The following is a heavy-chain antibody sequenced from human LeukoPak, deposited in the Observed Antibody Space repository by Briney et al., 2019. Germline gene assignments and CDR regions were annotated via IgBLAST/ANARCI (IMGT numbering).Heavy chain of an antibody. J-gene: IGHJ4*02. CDR3: AKNTGSGYYTYYFDY. CDR1: GFTFSSYW. V-gene: IGHV3-7*03. CDR2: VKQDGSER. D-gene: IGHD3-3*01. Sequence: GGSLRLSCAASGFTFSSYWMAWVRQAPGKGLEWVANVKQDGSERYYVESVKGRFTISRDNAKNSLYLQMNSLRAEDTAVYYCAKNTGSGYYTYYFDYWGQGTLVTVSS.